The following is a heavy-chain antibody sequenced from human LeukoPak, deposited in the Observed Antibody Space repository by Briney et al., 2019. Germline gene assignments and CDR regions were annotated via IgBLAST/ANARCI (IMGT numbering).Heavy chain of an antibody. J-gene: IGHJ4*02. CDR3: ARFYDSSGSLEGDDY. CDR1: GYTFTSYY. CDR2: INPSGGST. V-gene: IGHV1-46*01. D-gene: IGHD3-22*01. Sequence: VASVNVSFKASGYTFTSYYMHWVRQAPGQGLEWMGIINPSGGSTSYAQKFQGRVTMTRDTSTSTVYIELSSLRSEDTAVYYCARFYDSSGSLEGDDYWGQGTLVTVSS.